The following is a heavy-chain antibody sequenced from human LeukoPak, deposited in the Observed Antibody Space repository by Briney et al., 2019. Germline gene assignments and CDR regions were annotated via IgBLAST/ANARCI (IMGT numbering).Heavy chain of an antibody. CDR3: AKEAYSGYDPEIHFDY. J-gene: IGHJ4*02. D-gene: IGHD5-12*01. CDR2: ISYDGSNK. Sequence: GRSLRLSCAASGFTFSSYGMHWVRQAPAKGLEWVAVISYDGSNKYYADSVKGRFTISRDNSKNTLYLQMNSLRAEDTAVYYCAKEAYSGYDPEIHFDYWGQGTLVTVSS. V-gene: IGHV3-30*18. CDR1: GFTFSSYG.